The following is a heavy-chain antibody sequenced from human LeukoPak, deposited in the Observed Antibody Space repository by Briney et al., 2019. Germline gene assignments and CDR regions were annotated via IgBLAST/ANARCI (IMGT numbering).Heavy chain of an antibody. CDR3: ARRPIQGYYYDSNWWYFDY. D-gene: IGHD3-22*01. V-gene: IGHV1-69*13. CDR1: GGTFSSYA. J-gene: IGHJ4*02. Sequence: ASVKVSCKASGGTFSSYAISWVRQAPGQGLEWMGGIIPIFGTANYAQKLQGRVTITADESTSTAYMELSSLRSEDTAVYYCARRPIQGYYYDSNWWYFDYWGQGTLVTVSS. CDR2: IIPIFGTA.